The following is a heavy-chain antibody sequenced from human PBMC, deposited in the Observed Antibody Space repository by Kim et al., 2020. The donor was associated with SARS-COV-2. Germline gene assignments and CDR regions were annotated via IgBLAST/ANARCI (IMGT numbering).Heavy chain of an antibody. Sequence: GGSLRLSCAASGFTFSSYGMHWVRQAPGKGLEWVAVISYDGSNKYYADSVKGRFTISRDNSKNTLYLQMNSLRAEDTAVYYCAKDRVRFLEWLSNYYYYYGMDVWGQGTTVTVSS. V-gene: IGHV3-30*18. CDR1: GFTFSSYG. CDR2: ISYDGSNK. D-gene: IGHD3-3*01. J-gene: IGHJ6*02. CDR3: AKDRVRFLEWLSNYYYYYGMDV.